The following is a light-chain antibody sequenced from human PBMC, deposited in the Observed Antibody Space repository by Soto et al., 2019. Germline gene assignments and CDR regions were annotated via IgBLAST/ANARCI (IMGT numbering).Light chain of an antibody. Sequence: EIVLTQSPVTLSLSPGERATLSCRASQSISNSLAWYQEKPGQAPRLLIYDSSNRATGIPPRFSGSGSGTDFTLTISSLEPGDFAVYYCQQRNTWPPPTFGGGTRVEI. V-gene: IGKV3-11*01. CDR2: DSS. CDR1: QSISNS. J-gene: IGKJ4*01. CDR3: QQRNTWPPPT.